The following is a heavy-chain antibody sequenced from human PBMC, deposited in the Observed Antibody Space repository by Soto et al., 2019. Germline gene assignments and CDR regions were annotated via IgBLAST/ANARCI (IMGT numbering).Heavy chain of an antibody. CDR3: ARGGQQLVYFDY. J-gene: IGHJ4*02. CDR2: MNPNSGNT. Sequence: ASVKVSCKASGYTFTSYDINWVRQATGQGLEWMGWMNPNSGNTGYAQKFQGRVTMTRNTSISTAYMELSSLRSEDTAVYYCARGGQQLVYFDYWGQGTLVTVSS. D-gene: IGHD6-13*01. CDR1: GYTFTSYD. V-gene: IGHV1-8*01.